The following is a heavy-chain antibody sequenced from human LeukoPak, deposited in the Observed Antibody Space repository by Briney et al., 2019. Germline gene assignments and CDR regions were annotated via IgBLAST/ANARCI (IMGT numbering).Heavy chain of an antibody. CDR3: ARGAYYDFWSALGANAFDI. V-gene: IGHV5-51*01. Sequence: GESLKISCKGSGYSFTSYWIGWVRQMPGKGLECMGIIYPGDSDTRYSPSFQGQVTISADKSISTAYLQWSSLKASDTAMYYCARGAYYDFWSALGANAFDIWGQGTMVTVSS. J-gene: IGHJ3*02. CDR1: GYSFTSYW. D-gene: IGHD3-3*01. CDR2: IYPGDSDT.